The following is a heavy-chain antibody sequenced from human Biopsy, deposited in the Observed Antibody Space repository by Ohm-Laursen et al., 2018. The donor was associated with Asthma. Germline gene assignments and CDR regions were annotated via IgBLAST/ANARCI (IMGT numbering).Heavy chain of an antibody. CDR2: HDHEEGGT. CDR3: ASDFPKDYVRYNFQF. V-gene: IGHV1-24*01. Sequence: ASVKVSCNISGYSLTDLSMHWVRQAPGEGLEWMGGHDHEEGGTVNARRFQGRVTMTEDTSTDTAYMELSSLSSDDTAVYYCASDFPKDYVRYNFQFWGQGTLVTVSS. D-gene: IGHD4-17*01. J-gene: IGHJ4*02. CDR1: GYSLTDLS.